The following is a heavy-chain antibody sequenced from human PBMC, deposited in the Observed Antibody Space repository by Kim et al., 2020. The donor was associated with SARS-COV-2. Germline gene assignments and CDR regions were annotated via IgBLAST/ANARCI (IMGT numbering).Heavy chain of an antibody. CDR3: AKGSFSSSWNDAFDI. Sequence: GGSLRLSCAASGFTFDDYAMHWVRQAPGKGLEWVSGISWNSGSIGYADSVKGRFTISRDNAKNSLYLQMNSLRAEDTALYYCAKGSFSSSWNDAFDIWG. D-gene: IGHD6-13*01. CDR2: ISWNSGSI. V-gene: IGHV3-9*01. CDR1: GFTFDDYA. J-gene: IGHJ3*02.